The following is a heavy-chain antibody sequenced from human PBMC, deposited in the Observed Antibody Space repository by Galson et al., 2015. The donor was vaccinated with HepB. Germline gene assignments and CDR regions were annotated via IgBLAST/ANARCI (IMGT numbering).Heavy chain of an antibody. CDR2: IRSKANSYAT. CDR3: TCPLYSRDWYFDL. CDR1: GFTFSGSA. D-gene: IGHD3-16*01. V-gene: IGHV3-73*01. Sequence: SLRLSCAASGFTFSGSAMHWVRQASGKGLEWVGRIRSKANSYATAYAASVKGRFTISRDDSKNTAYLQMNSLKTEDTAVYYCTCPLYSRDWYFDLWGRGTLVTVSS. J-gene: IGHJ2*01.